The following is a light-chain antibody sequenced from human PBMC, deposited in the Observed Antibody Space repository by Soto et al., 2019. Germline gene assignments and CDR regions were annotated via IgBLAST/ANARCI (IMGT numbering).Light chain of an antibody. V-gene: IGLV4-69*01. CDR1: SGHSSYA. CDR3: QTWGSYVV. Sequence: QPVLTQSPSASASLGASVKLTCTLSSGHSSYAIAWHQQQPEKGPRYLMKLRSDGGHTKGDGIPDRFSGSSSGAERYLTISSLQSDDEADYYCQTWGSYVVFGGGTKVTVL. CDR2: LRSDGGH. J-gene: IGLJ2*01.